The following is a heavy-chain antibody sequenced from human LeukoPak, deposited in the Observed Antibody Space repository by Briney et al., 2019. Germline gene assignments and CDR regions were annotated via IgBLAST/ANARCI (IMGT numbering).Heavy chain of an antibody. CDR1: GFTLSTYW. J-gene: IGHJ4*02. V-gene: IGHV3-7*01. CDR2: INPDGSGK. CDR3: ATLSSSPGDY. Sequence: GGSLRLSCEASGFTLSTYWMNWVRQVPGKGLDWVANINPDGSGKRYVDSVKGRFTISRDNAKNSLYLQMNSLRAEDTAVYYCATLSSSPGDYWGQGTLVTVSS. D-gene: IGHD6-6*01.